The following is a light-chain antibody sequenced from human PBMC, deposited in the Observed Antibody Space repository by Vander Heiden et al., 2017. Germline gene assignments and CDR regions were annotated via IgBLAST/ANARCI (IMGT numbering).Light chain of an antibody. CDR2: GAS. CDR1: QSVSSHY. V-gene: IGKV3-20*01. J-gene: IGKJ3*01. CDR3: HYGSPPQIT. Sequence: EMVLTQSPDTLSLSPVESATLSCIPRQSVSSHYLAWYHHKPGQAPRLLIYGASSRAAGIPDRFSGSGSGTDFTLTISRLEPEDFAVYFCHYGSPPQITFGPGTKVDVK.